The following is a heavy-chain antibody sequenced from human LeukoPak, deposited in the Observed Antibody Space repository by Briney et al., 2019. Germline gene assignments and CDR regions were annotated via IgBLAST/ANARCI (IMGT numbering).Heavy chain of an antibody. CDR1: GFTFSPYA. D-gene: IGHD5-12*01. V-gene: IGHV3-30*04. J-gene: IGHJ4*02. CDR2: ISFDGGSNK. CDR3: ARGNSGYDLFDY. Sequence: PGRSLRLSCAASGFTFSPYALHWVRQTPGKGLEWVAVISFDGGSNKYYADPVKGRFTISSDDSKNTLYLQMNSLRTEDTAVYYCARGNSGYDLFDYWGQGTLVTVSS.